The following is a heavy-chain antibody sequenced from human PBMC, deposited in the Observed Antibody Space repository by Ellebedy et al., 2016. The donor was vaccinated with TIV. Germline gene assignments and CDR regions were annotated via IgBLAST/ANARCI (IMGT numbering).Heavy chain of an antibody. CDR3: ARKRDGSYIDY. CDR1: GGSISSDY. Sequence: SETLSLTXTVSGGSISSDYWNWIRQPPGKGLEWIGFIYYSGRTNYNPSPKSRVTISVDTSKNQFSLKLNSVTAADTAVYYCARKRDGSYIDYWGQGTLVTVSS. V-gene: IGHV4-59*01. D-gene: IGHD2-15*01. J-gene: IGHJ4*02. CDR2: IYYSGRT.